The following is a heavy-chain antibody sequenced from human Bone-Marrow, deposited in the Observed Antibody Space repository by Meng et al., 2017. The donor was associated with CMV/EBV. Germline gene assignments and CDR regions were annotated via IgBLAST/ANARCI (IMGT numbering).Heavy chain of an antibody. Sequence: SLKISCAASGFTLKTCGIHWVRQAPGKGREWVAVRWYDGSNKYYADSVKGRFTISRDNSKNTLYLQMNSLRAEDTAVYYCARDDRQYDILTGYQDYWGQGTLVTVSS. D-gene: IGHD3-9*01. J-gene: IGHJ4*02. CDR1: GFTLKTCG. CDR3: ARDDRQYDILTGYQDY. V-gene: IGHV3-30*19. CDR2: RWYDGSNK.